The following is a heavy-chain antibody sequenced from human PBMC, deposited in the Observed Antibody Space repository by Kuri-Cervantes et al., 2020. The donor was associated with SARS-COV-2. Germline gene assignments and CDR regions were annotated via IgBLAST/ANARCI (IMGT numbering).Heavy chain of an antibody. Sequence: GESLKISCAASGFTFSGHWIHWVRQAPGTGLVWVSRINPDGSYTNNADSVKGRFTLSRDDAKNMLFLQMNRLRAEDTAVYYCVRDGDHWNFDYWGQGTLVTVSS. D-gene: IGHD1-1*01. CDR3: VRDGDHWNFDY. J-gene: IGHJ4*02. V-gene: IGHV3-74*01. CDR2: INPDGSYT. CDR1: GFTFSGHW.